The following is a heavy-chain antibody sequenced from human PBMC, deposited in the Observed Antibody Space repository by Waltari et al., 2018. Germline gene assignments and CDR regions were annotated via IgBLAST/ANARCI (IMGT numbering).Heavy chain of an antibody. CDR3: AKDQGYAGKDGDLRH. J-gene: IGHJ1*01. Sequence: EVQRVESGGGLVQPGGSFKPSCGVSGFGFSKWALGWVRQAPGKGLEWFSGISGAGENSYYADSVKGRFTISRDNSKNILFLQMNSLRAEDTAVYYCAKDQGYAGKDGDLRHWGQGSLVSVSS. V-gene: IGHV3-23*04. CDR2: ISGAGENS. CDR1: GFGFSKWA. D-gene: IGHD2-2*01.